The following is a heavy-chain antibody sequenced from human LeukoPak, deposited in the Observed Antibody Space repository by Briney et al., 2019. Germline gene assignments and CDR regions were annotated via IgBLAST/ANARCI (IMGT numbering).Heavy chain of an antibody. Sequence: GGSLRLSCAASGFTFNSYAMSWVRQAPGKGLEWVSAISGSGGSTYYADSVKGRFTISRDNSKNTLYLQMNSLRAEDTAVYYCAKFPPHDYGDFWYFDYWGQGTLVTVSS. D-gene: IGHD4-17*01. CDR1: GFTFNSYA. CDR2: ISGSGGST. J-gene: IGHJ4*02. CDR3: AKFPPHDYGDFWYFDY. V-gene: IGHV3-23*01.